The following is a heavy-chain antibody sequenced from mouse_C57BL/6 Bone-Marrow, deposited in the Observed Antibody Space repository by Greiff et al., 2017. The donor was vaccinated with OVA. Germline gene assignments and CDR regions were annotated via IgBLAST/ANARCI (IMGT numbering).Heavy chain of an antibody. Sequence: EVQLQQSGAELVRPGASVKLSCTASGFNIKDDYMHWVKQRPEQGLEWIGWIDPENGDTEYASKFQGKATITADTSSNTAYLQLSSLTSEDTAVYYCTTTGTEGYWGQGTTLTVSS. CDR3: TTTGTEGY. CDR1: GFNIKDDY. J-gene: IGHJ2*01. CDR2: IDPENGDT. V-gene: IGHV14-4*01. D-gene: IGHD4-1*01.